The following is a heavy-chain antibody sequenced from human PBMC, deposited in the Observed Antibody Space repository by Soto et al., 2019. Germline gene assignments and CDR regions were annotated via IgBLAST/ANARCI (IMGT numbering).Heavy chain of an antibody. CDR3: ARGRAGYGGNVDY. CDR2: ISSSSSTI. CDR1: GLTFSSYS. J-gene: IGHJ4*02. Sequence: EVQLVVSGGGLVQPGGSLRLSCAASGLTFSSYSMNWVRQSPGKGLEWVSYISSSSSTIYYADSVKGRFTISRDNAKNSLCLQMNSLRDEDTAVYYCARGRAGYGGNVDYGGQGTLVTVSS. V-gene: IGHV3-48*02. D-gene: IGHD4-17*01.